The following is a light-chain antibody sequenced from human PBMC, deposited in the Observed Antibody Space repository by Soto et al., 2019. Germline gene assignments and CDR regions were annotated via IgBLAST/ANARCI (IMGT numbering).Light chain of an antibody. V-gene: IGLV2-14*01. Sequence: QPVLTQPASVSGSPGQSITISCTRTSSDVGGYNYVSWYQQHPGKAPKLMIYDVSNRPSGVSNRFSGSKSGNTASLTISGLQAEDEADYYCSSYTSSSTLLYVFGTGTKVTVL. J-gene: IGLJ1*01. CDR3: SSYTSSSTLLYV. CDR1: SSDVGGYNY. CDR2: DVS.